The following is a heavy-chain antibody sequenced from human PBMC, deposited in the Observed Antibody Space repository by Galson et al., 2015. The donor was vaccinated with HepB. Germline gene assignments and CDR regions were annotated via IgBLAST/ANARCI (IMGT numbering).Heavy chain of an antibody. Sequence: SLRLSCAASGFIFRDYGMNWVRQAPGKGLEWVSTIRTDGSYEIYADFLKGRFIISRDNSKNMMFLQMNNLRVDDTAVFYCARDRAWSQDYCVQVTLVT. J-gene: IGHJ4*02. CDR2: IRTDGSYE. CDR3: ARDRAWSQDY. V-gene: IGHV3-33*08. CDR1: GFIFRDYG. D-gene: IGHD2-15*01.